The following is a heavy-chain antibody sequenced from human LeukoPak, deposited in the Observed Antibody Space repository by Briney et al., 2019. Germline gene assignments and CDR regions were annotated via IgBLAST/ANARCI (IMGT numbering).Heavy chain of an antibody. CDR3: ARHAFAIGSYGDY. CDR1: GGSFSGYY. J-gene: IGHJ4*02. V-gene: IGHV4-34*01. D-gene: IGHD1-26*01. CDR2: INHSGST. Sequence: SETLSLTCAVYGGSFSGYYWSWIRQPPGKGLEWIGEINHSGSTNYNPSLKSRVTISVDTSKNQFSLKLSSVTAADTAVYYRARHAFAIGSYGDYWGQGTLVTVSS.